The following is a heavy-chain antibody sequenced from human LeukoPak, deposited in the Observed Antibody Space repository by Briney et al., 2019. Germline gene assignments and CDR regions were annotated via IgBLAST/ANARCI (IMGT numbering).Heavy chain of an antibody. CDR2: INPNSGGT. J-gene: IGHJ4*02. V-gene: IGHV1-2*02. D-gene: IGHD3-3*01. CDR3: ASGTTIFGMESGCFIDY. CDR1: GYTFSDYY. Sequence: ASVKVSCKTSGYTFSDYYMHWVRQAPGQGLEWMGWINPNSGGTNYAQKFQGRVTMTRDTAISTAYMELSRLRSDDTAVYFCASGTTIFGMESGCFIDYWGQGTLVTVSS.